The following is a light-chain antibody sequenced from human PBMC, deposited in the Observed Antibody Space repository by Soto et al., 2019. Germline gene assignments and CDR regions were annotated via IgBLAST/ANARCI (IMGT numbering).Light chain of an antibody. CDR1: LTITSY. J-gene: IGKJ4*01. Sequence: DIKMTQSPSSLSASVCDGVTITSRANLTITSYLHWYQQKSGRVPKLLIYAASNLQGGVPSRFSGRGSGTDFSLTISSLRLEDFATYFCQQTYTIPFTFGGGTKVDI. CDR3: QQTYTIPFT. CDR2: AAS. V-gene: IGKV1-39*01.